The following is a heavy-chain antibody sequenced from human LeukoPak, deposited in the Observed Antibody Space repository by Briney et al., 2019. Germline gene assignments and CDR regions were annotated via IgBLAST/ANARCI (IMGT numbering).Heavy chain of an antibody. CDR3: ARKTGGWYLFDY. V-gene: IGHV4-34*01. CDR2: INHSGST. D-gene: IGHD6-19*01. Sequence: PSETLSLTCAVYGGSFSDYYWSWIRQPPGKGLEWIGEINHSGSTNYNPSLKSRVTISVDTSKNQFSLKLSSVTAADTAVYYCARKTGGWYLFDYWGQGALVTVSS. CDR1: GGSFSDYY. J-gene: IGHJ4*02.